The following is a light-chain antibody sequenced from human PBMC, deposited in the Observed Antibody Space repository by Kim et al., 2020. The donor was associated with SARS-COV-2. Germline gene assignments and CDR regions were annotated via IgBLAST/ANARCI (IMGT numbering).Light chain of an antibody. CDR1: KLGDKY. Sequence: SYELTQPPSVSVSPGQTASITCSGDKLGDKYACWYQQKPGQSPVLVIYQDSKRPSGIPERFSGSNSGNTATLTISGTQAMDEADSYCQAWDSSTASYVFG. V-gene: IGLV3-1*01. CDR2: QDS. J-gene: IGLJ1*01. CDR3: QAWDSSTASYV.